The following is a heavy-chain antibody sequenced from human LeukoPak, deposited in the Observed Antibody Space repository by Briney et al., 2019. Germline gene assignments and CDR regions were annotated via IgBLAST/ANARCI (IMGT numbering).Heavy chain of an antibody. Sequence: SETLSLTCAVYGGSFSGYYWSWIRQPPGRGLEWIGEINHSGSTNYNPSLKSRVTISVDTSKSQFSLKLTSVTAADSAVYYCARVGVVVPGYYYYMDVWGKGTTVTISS. CDR3: ARVGVVVPGYYYYMDV. V-gene: IGHV4-34*01. D-gene: IGHD2-2*01. CDR2: INHSGST. CDR1: GGSFSGYY. J-gene: IGHJ6*03.